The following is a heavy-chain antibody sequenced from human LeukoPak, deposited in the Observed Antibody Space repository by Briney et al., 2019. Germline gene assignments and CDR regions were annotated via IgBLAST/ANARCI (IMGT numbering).Heavy chain of an antibody. CDR1: GGTFSSYA. CDR2: IIPIFGTA. CDR3: AIRWYSSSSDDY. D-gene: IGHD6-6*01. V-gene: IGHV1-69*13. Sequence: SVKVFCKASGGTFSSYAISWVRQAPGQGLEWMGGIIPIFGTANYAQKFQGRVTITADESTSTAYMELSSLRSEDTAVYYCAIRWYSSSSDDYWGQGTLVTVSS. J-gene: IGHJ4*02.